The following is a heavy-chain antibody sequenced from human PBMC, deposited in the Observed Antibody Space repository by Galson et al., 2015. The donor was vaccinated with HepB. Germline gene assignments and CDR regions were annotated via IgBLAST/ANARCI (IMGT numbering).Heavy chain of an antibody. J-gene: IGHJ4*02. V-gene: IGHV3-21*01. CDR2: ISSSSSYI. Sequence: SLRLSCAASGFTFSSYSMNWVRQAPGKGLEWVSSISSSSSYIYYADSVKGRFTISRDNAKNSLYLQMNSLRAEDTAVYYCASDPLLGKGPTFDYWGQGTLVTVSS. CDR1: GFTFSSYS. CDR3: ASDPLLGKGPTFDY. D-gene: IGHD1-26*01.